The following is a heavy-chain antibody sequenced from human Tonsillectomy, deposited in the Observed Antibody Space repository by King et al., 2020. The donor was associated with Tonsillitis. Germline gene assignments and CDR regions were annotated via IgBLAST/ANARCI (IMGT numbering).Heavy chain of an antibody. CDR2: ISAYNGNT. Sequence: QLVQSGAEVRKLGASVKVSCKASGYTFTNYGITWVRQAPGQGLEWMGWISAYNGNTNYAQKVHGRVTMTTDTSTSTAYMELRSLTSDDTAVYFCARDGEFDWQNTDYWGQGTLVTVSS. D-gene: IGHD3-9*01. CDR1: GYTFTNYG. CDR3: ARDGEFDWQNTDY. V-gene: IGHV1-18*01. J-gene: IGHJ4*02.